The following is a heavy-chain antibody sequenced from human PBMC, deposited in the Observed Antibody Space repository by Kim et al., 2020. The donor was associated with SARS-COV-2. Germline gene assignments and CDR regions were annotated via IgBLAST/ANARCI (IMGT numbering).Heavy chain of an antibody. V-gene: IGHV3-23*01. Sequence: GGSLRLSCAASGFTFSSYAMSWVRQAPGKGLEWVSAISGSGGSTYYADSVKGRFTISRDNSKNTLYLQMNSLRAEDTAVYYCAKVADFWSGYYNSYYFDYWGQGTLVTVSS. D-gene: IGHD3-3*01. J-gene: IGHJ4*02. CDR2: ISGSGGST. CDR3: AKVADFWSGYYNSYYFDY. CDR1: GFTFSSYA.